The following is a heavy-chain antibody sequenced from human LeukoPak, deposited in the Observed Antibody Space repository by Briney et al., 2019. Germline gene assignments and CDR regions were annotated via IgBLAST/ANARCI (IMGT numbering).Heavy chain of an antibody. CDR3: ARTAKYYYGSETYYFFDY. J-gene: IGHJ4*02. CDR2: IYYSGST. CDR1: GGSISSYY. Sequence: SETLSLTCTVSGGSISSYYWSWIRQPPGKGLEWIGYIYYSGSTTYNSSLKSRVTISVDTSKNQFSLKVTSVTPADTAVYYCARTAKYYYGSETYYFFDYWGRGTLVTVSS. D-gene: IGHD3-10*01. V-gene: IGHV4-59*01.